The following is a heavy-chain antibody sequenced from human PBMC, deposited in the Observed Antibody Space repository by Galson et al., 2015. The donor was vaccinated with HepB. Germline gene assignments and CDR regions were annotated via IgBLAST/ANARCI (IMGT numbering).Heavy chain of an antibody. D-gene: IGHD3-10*01. J-gene: IGHJ4*02. CDR3: ATRRGGGGFDN. CDR2: MNPNSGNT. Sequence: SVKVSCKASGYPFTSYDINWVRQATGQGLEWMGWMNPNSGNTKYAQKFLGRVTMTRNTPINTAYLELDNLRPEDTAIYYCATRRGGGGFDNWGQGTLVTVSP. V-gene: IGHV1-8*01. CDR1: GYPFTSYD.